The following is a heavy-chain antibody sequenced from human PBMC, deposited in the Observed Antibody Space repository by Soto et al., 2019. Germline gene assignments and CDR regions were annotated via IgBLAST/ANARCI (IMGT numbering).Heavy chain of an antibody. CDR1: GYTFIRYG. J-gene: IGHJ6*02. Sequence: QVQLAQSANEVKKPGASVRVSCKAAGYTFIRYGIAWVRQAPGQGLEWMGWISPYNDYTVYAQKFQGRVSMTADTSTRVVYMNLRGVKSDDTAVYYCARGGYYDNSWGKLSHYGLDVWGQGTSVSVSS. CDR2: ISPYNDYT. V-gene: IGHV1-18*01. CDR3: ARGGYYDNSWGKLSHYGLDV. D-gene: IGHD3-16*01.